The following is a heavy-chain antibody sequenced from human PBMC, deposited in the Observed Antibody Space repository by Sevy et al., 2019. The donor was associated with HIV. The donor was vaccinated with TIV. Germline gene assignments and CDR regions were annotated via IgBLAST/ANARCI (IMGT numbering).Heavy chain of an antibody. Sequence: WGSLRLSCAASAFTFSHYAMHWVRQAPGKGLEWVAFIHFDGSDKYYADSVKGRFTISRDNSKNMLYLQMNSLRAEDTAVYYCAKNTAAAGTGGFHYWGQGTRVTVSS. CDR2: IHFDGSDK. CDR3: AKNTAAAGTGGFHY. D-gene: IGHD6-13*01. CDR1: AFTFSHYA. J-gene: IGHJ4*02. V-gene: IGHV3-30*02.